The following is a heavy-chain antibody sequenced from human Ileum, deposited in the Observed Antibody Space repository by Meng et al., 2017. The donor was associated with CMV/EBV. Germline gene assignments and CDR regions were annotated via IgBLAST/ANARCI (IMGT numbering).Heavy chain of an antibody. CDR1: GFTFSSYW. Sequence: GESLKISCAASGFTFSSYWMSWVRQAPGKGLEWVANIKQDGSEKYYVDSVKGRFTISRDNAKNSQYLQMNSLRAEDTAVYYCATSRTFDYWGQGTLVTVSS. CDR3: ATSRTFDY. V-gene: IGHV3-7*01. J-gene: IGHJ4*02. CDR2: IKQDGSEK.